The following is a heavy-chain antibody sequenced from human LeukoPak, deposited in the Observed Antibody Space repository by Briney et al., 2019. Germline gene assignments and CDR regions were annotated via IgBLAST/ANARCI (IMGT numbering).Heavy chain of an antibody. V-gene: IGHV3-48*02. CDR1: GFTFSSYT. CDR2: ISSSSRTI. CDR3: ARTRDGYNLFDY. D-gene: IGHD5-12*01. J-gene: IGHJ4*02. Sequence: PGGSLRLSCAASGFTFSSYTMNWVRQAPGKGLEWVSYISSSSRTIYYADSVKGRCTISRDNAKNSLYLQMNSLRDEDTAVYYCARTRDGYNLFDYWGQGTLVTVSS.